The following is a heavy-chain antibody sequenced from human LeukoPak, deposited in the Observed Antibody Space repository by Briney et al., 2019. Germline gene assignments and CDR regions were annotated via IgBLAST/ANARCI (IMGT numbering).Heavy chain of an antibody. Sequence: SQTLSLTCAIYGDSVSSNSAAWNWIRQSPSRGLEWLGRTYYRSKWSYNYAISVKSRISINPDTSKHQFSLQLNSVTPEDTAVYYCARIVGGAPDYWGQGTLVTVSS. J-gene: IGHJ4*02. CDR3: ARIVGGAPDY. V-gene: IGHV6-1*01. D-gene: IGHD1-26*01. CDR1: GDSVSSNSAA. CDR2: TYYRSKWSY.